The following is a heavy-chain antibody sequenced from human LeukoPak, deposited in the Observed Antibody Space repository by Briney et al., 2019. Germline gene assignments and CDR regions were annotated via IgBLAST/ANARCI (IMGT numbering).Heavy chain of an antibody. J-gene: IGHJ4*02. Sequence: TGGSLRLSCAASGFTFSSYAMSWVRQAPGKGLEWVSGITDNTYYADSVKGRFTISRDNSKNTLYLQMNSLRAEDTAVYYCATLEGGSLDYWGQGALVTVSS. CDR3: ATLEGGSLDY. CDR2: ITDNT. D-gene: IGHD3-16*01. V-gene: IGHV3-23*01. CDR1: GFTFSSYA.